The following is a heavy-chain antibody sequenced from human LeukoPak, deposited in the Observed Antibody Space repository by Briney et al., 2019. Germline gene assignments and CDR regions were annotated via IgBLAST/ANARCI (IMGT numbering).Heavy chain of an antibody. CDR2: ISSGSTYM. V-gene: IGHV3-21*01. Sequence: PGGSLRLSCAASGFTFSSYSMNWVRQAPGKGLEWVSSISSGSTYMYYADSVKGRFTISRDNAQNSMYLQMNSLRAEDTAAYYCGRVGGRSKAAKGDAFDIWGQGTMVVVSS. CDR3: GRVGGRSKAAKGDAFDI. J-gene: IGHJ3*02. D-gene: IGHD6-6*01. CDR1: GFTFSSYS.